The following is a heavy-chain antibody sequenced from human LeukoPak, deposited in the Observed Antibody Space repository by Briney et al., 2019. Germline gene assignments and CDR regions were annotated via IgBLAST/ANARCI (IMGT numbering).Heavy chain of an antibody. CDR3: AKGIQLWPTSFDY. V-gene: IGHV3-23*01. J-gene: IGHJ4*02. CDR1: GFTFRSYA. CDR2: ISGSGGSI. D-gene: IGHD5-18*01. Sequence: PGGSLRLSCAASGFTFRSYAMSWVRQAPGKGLEWVSAISGSGGSIYYADSVKGRFTISRDNSKNTLYLQMNSLRAEDTAAYYCAKGIQLWPTSFDYWGQGTLVTVSS.